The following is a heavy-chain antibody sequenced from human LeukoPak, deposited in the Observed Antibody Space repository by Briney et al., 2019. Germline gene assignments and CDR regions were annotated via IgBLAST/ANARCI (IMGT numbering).Heavy chain of an antibody. CDR1: GGPISSSNYY. CDR2: FYYSGST. J-gene: IGHJ4*02. V-gene: IGHV4-39*01. Sequence: SETLSLTCTVSGGPISSSNYYWGWIRQPPGKGLEWIGSFYYSGSTYYKPSLKSRVTISVDTPMNQFSLKLSSVTAADTAVYYCARGRAVAGQELFDYWGQGTLVTVSS. D-gene: IGHD6-19*01. CDR3: ARGRAVAGQELFDY.